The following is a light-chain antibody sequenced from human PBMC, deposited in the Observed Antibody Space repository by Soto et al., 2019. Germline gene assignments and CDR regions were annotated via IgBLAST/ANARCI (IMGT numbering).Light chain of an antibody. CDR2: DAS. J-gene: IGKJ4*01. CDR3: QQRSNWLT. CDR1: QSVSSY. V-gene: IGKV3-11*01. Sequence: EIVLTQSPATLSLSPGERATLSCRASQSVSSYLAWYQQKPGQAPRLLIYDASNSATGIPARFSGSGSGTDFTLTISSLEPEDFAVYYCQQRSNWLTFGGGTKGEMK.